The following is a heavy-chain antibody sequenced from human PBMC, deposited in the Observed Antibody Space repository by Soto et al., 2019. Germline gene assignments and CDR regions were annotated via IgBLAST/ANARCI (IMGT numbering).Heavy chain of an antibody. D-gene: IGHD2-2*01. J-gene: IGHJ6*03. CDR2: INPNSGGT. CDR1: GYTFTGYY. CDR3: ARAGYCSSTSCYASSDYYYMDV. Sequence: GASVKVSCKASGYTFTGYYMHWVRQAPGQGLEWMGWINPNSGGTNYAQKFQGWVTMTRDTSISTAYMELSRLRSDDTAVYYCARAGYCSSTSCYASSDYYYMDVWGKGTTVTVSS. V-gene: IGHV1-2*04.